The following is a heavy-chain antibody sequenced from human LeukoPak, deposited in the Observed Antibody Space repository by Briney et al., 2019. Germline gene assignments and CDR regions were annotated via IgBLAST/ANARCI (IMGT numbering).Heavy chain of an antibody. D-gene: IGHD3-22*01. V-gene: IGHV3-23*01. CDR2: ISGSGGST. CDR1: GFTFSSYA. CDR3: AKSLPRYYDSSGYYR. Sequence: GGSLRLSCAASGFTFSSYAMSWVRQAPGKGLEWVSAISGSGGSTYYTDSVKGRFTISRDNSKNTLYLQMNSQRAEDTALYYCAKSLPRYYDSSGYYRWGQGTLVTVSS. J-gene: IGHJ4*02.